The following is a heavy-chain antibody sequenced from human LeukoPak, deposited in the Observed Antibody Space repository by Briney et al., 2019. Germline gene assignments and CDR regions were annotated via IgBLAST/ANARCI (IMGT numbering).Heavy chain of an antibody. CDR2: ASSTGTA. CDR3: ARDQPGGARGYYFGMDV. Sequence: SGTLSLTCSASGGSIYSGDYYWSWIRQSPVTGLEWIGFASSTGTAFYNPSLKNRVIISLDTSRNEFYLRVTSVTAADTAVYFCARDQPGGARGYYFGMDVWGQGTVVTVSS. J-gene: IGHJ6*02. CDR1: GGSIYSGDYY. D-gene: IGHD1-26*01. V-gene: IGHV4-30-4*01.